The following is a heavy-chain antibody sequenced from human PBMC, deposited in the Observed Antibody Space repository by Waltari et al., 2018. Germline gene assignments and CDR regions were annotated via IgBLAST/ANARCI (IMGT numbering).Heavy chain of an antibody. CDR3: ARGLTYCGGDCSWYFDL. Sequence: EVQLLESGGGLVQPGGSLRLSCAASGFTFSSYAMSWVRQAPGKRLEWVSGISGSGGSTYHAVSVKGRFTISRDNSRNTLYLQMNSLRAEDTAVYYCARGLTYCGGDCSWYFDLWGRGTLLTVSS. CDR2: ISGSGGST. D-gene: IGHD2-21*02. J-gene: IGHJ2*01. V-gene: IGHV3-23*01. CDR1: GFTFSSYA.